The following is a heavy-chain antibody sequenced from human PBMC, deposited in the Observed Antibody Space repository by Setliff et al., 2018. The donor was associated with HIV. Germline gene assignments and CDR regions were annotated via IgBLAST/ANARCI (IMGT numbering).Heavy chain of an antibody. Sequence: PSETLSLTCTVSGGSISSSSYYWGWIRQPPGKGLEWIGSIYYSGSTYYNPSLKSRVTISVDTSKNQFSLKLSSVTAADTAVYYCARRARSYYDFWSGYYHGFRDAFDIWGQGTMVTVSS. D-gene: IGHD3-3*01. J-gene: IGHJ3*02. V-gene: IGHV4-39*01. CDR1: GGSISSSSYY. CDR3: ARRARSYYDFWSGYYHGFRDAFDI. CDR2: IYYSGST.